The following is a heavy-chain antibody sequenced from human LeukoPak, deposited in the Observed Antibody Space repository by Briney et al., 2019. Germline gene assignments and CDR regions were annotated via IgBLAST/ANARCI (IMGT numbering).Heavy chain of an antibody. CDR3: ARIGEYYYDSSGSVDY. V-gene: IGHV1-46*01. J-gene: IGHJ4*02. D-gene: IGHD3-22*01. CDR1: GYTFTSYY. Sequence: ASVEVSCKASGYTFTSYYMHWVRQAPGQGLEWMGIINPSGGSTSYAQKFQGRVTMTRDTSTSTVYMELSSLRSEDTAVYYCARIGEYYYDSSGSVDYWGQGTLVTVSS. CDR2: INPSGGST.